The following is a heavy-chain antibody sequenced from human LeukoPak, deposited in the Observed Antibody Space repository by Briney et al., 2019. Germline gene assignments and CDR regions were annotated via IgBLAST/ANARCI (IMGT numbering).Heavy chain of an antibody. CDR2: ISSSSYI. D-gene: IGHD2-8*01. Sequence: GGSLRLSCAASGFTFSSYSMNWVRQAPGKGLEWVSSISSSSYIYYADSVKGRFTISRDNAKNSLYLQMNSLRAEDTAVYYCARDGYCTNGVCYAWFDPWGQGTLVTVSS. CDR3: ARDGYCTNGVCYAWFDP. J-gene: IGHJ5*02. CDR1: GFTFSSYS. V-gene: IGHV3-21*01.